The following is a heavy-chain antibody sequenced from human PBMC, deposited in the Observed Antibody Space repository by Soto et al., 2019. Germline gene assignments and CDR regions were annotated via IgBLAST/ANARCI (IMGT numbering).Heavy chain of an antibody. CDR3: AKDKTARSGGFDP. CDR2: ISDSGGRT. CDR1: GFTFNTYA. V-gene: IGHV3-23*01. J-gene: IGHJ5*02. D-gene: IGHD1-26*01. Sequence: GSLRLSCAASGFTFNTYAMSWVRQAPGKGLEWVSAISDSGGRTYYVDSVKGRFTISRDNSKNTLYLQLSSLRAEDTAVYYCAKDKTARSGGFDPWGQGTLVTVSS.